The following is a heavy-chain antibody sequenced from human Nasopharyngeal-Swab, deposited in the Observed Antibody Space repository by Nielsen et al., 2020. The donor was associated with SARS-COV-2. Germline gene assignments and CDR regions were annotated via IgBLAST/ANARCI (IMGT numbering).Heavy chain of an antibody. Sequence: ASVKVSCKVSGYNFASYILHWVRQAPGQRPEWMGWINAGNGHTEYSQKFQGRVTITRDTSATTAYMELSSLRSEDTGVYYCARVFVYNYGIDVWGQGTTVTVSS. J-gene: IGHJ6*02. CDR3: ARVFVYNYGIDV. V-gene: IGHV1-3*01. CDR1: GYNFASYI. CDR2: INAGNGHT.